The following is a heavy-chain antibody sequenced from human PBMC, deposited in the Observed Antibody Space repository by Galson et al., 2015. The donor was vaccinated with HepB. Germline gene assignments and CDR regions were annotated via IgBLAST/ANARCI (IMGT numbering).Heavy chain of an antibody. D-gene: IGHD6-6*01. CDR3: ARDGGSSSVSAYGDDAFDI. CDR2: ISSSGSHT. CDR1: GFTSSDYY. J-gene: IGHJ3*02. V-gene: IGHV3-11*06. Sequence: LRLSCAASGFTSSDYYMSWIRQAPGKGLEWVSYISSSGSHTNYVDSVKGRFTISRDNAKNTLYLQMNSLRAEDMAVYYCARDGGSSSVSAYGDDAFDIWGQGTMVTVSS.